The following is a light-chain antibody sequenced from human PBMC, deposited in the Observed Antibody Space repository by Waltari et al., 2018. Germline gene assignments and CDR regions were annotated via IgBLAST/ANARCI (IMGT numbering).Light chain of an antibody. CDR3: ATWDTSLV. J-gene: IGLJ3*02. V-gene: IGLV1-51*01. CDR2: EDD. CDR1: SSNIRSNF. Sequence: QSVLTQPPSVSAAPGQKVPISCSGRSSNIRSNFVSWYQQFPGTAPKLLIYEDDKRPSGIPDRFSGSKSGASATLGITGLQTGDEADYYCATWDTSLVFGGGTRLTVL.